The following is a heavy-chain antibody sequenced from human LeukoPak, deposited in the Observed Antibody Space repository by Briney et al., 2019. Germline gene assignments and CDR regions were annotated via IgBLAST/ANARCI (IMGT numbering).Heavy chain of an antibody. V-gene: IGHV3-30-3*01. CDR3: ARDGRSSSWYHYYGMDV. CDR2: MSYDGSNK. D-gene: IGHD6-13*01. J-gene: IGHJ6*02. Sequence: PGGSLRLSCAASGFTSSNYAMYWVRQAPGKGLEWVAVMSYDGSNKYYADSVKGRFTISRDNSKNTLYLQMNSLRAEDTAVYYCARDGRSSSWYHYYGMDVWGQGTTVIVSS. CDR1: GFTSSNYA.